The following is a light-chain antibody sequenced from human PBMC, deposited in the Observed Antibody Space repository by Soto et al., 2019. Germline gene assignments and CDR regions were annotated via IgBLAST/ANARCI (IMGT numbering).Light chain of an antibody. V-gene: IGKV3-20*01. Sequence: EIVLTQSPGTLSFSAGEGATLSCRASHSLSSTYLAWYQQKPGQAPRLLIYDASSRATGIPDRFSGSGSGTDFTLSISGLESEDFAVYYCQQYDSSPWTFGPGTKVDIK. CDR1: HSLSSTY. CDR2: DAS. CDR3: QQYDSSPWT. J-gene: IGKJ1*01.